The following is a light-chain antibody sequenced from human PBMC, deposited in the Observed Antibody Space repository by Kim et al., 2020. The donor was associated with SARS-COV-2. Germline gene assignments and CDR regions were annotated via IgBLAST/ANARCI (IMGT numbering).Light chain of an antibody. J-gene: IGKJ1*01. CDR1: QANRND. Sequence: AIQMTQSPSSLSAYIGDRVTITCRASQANRNDLGWYQQKPGQAPNILIYGASNLQSGVPSRFSGSGSGTAFTLTISSLQPEDFATYYCLQDYNYPRTFGQGTKVDIK. CDR3: LQDYNYPRT. V-gene: IGKV1-6*01. CDR2: GAS.